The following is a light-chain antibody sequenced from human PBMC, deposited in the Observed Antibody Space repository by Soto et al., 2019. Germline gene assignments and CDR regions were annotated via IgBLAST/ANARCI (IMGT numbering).Light chain of an antibody. CDR2: AAS. Sequence: DIQMTQSPSSLSASVGDRVTITCRASQSISSYLNWYQHTPGKAPKLLIYAASSLQSAVPSRFSGSGSGTDFTLTISSLQPEDCATYYCQQTYSTPYTFGQGTKLEIK. J-gene: IGKJ2*01. CDR3: QQTYSTPYT. CDR1: QSISSY. V-gene: IGKV1-39*01.